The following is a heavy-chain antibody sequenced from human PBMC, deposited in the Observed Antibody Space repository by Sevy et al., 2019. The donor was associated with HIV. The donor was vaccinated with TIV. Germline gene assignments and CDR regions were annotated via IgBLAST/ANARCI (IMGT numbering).Heavy chain of an antibody. D-gene: IGHD2-15*01. V-gene: IGHV1-2*02. CDR1: GYTVTGYY. CDR2: TNPNSGGT. Sequence: ASVKVSCKASGYTVTGYYMHWVRQAPGQGLEWMGWTNPNSGGTNYAQKFQGRVTMTRDTSISTAYMELSRLRSDDTAVYYCARARLGYCSGGSCYHFDYWGQGTLVTVSS. J-gene: IGHJ4*02. CDR3: ARARLGYCSGGSCYHFDY.